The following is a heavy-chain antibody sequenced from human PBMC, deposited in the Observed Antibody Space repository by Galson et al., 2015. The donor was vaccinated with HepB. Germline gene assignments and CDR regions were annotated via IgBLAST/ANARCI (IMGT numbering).Heavy chain of an antibody. J-gene: IGHJ4*02. Sequence: SLRLSCAASGFTVSSNYMSWVRQAPGKGLEWVSVIYGGGSTYYADSVQGRFSITRDNSKNTLSLQMSSLRAEDTAVYYCARGTPYNFDTSGYFPLYQLDNWGQGTLVTVSS. CDR3: ARGTPYNFDTSGYFPLYQLDN. D-gene: IGHD3-22*01. V-gene: IGHV3-66*02. CDR1: GFTVSSNY. CDR2: IYGGGST.